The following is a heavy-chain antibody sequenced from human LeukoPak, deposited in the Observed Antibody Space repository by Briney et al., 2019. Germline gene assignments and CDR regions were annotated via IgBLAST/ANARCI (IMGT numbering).Heavy chain of an antibody. CDR3: ARLKFLRAGRGDYFDY. D-gene: IGHD1-26*01. CDR2: TIPIFGTA. Sequence: GASVKVSCKASGGTFSSYAISWVRQAPGQGLEWMGGTIPIFGTANYAQKFQGRVTITTDESTSTAYMELSSLRSEDTAVYYCARLKFLRAGRGDYFDYWGQGTLVTVSS. CDR1: GGTFSSYA. J-gene: IGHJ4*02. V-gene: IGHV1-69*05.